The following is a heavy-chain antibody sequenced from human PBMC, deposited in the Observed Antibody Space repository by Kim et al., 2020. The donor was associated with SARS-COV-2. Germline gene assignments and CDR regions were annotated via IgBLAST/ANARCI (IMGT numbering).Heavy chain of an antibody. CDR3: ARGASLTVVATSFDY. J-gene: IGHJ4*02. D-gene: IGHD5-12*01. Sequence: PSLKSRVTISVDTSKNQFSLKLSSMTAAYTAVYYCARGASLTVVATSFDYWGQGTLVTVSS. V-gene: IGHV4-59*09.